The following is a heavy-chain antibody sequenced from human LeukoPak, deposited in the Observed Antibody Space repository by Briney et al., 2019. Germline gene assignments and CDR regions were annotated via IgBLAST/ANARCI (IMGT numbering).Heavy chain of an antibody. CDR3: ISQLQLLTYFDY. CDR1: GFTFSGSA. V-gene: IGHV3-73*01. Sequence: GGSLRLSCAASGFTFSGSAMHWVRQASGKGLEWVGRIRSKANNYATTYAASVKGRFTISRDDSKSIAYLQMNSLKTEDTAVYYCISQLQLLTYFDYWGQGTLVTVSS. D-gene: IGHD6-13*01. J-gene: IGHJ4*02. CDR2: IRSKANNYAT.